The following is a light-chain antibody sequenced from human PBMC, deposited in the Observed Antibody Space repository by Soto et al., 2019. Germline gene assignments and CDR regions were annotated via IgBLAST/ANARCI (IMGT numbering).Light chain of an antibody. CDR2: GAS. CDR1: QSVSSSY. Sequence: EIVLTQSPGTLSLSPGERATLSCRASQSVSSSYLAWYQQKPGQAPRLLIYGASSRATGIPDRFSGSGSGTDFTLTNSRLEPEDFAVYYCQQYGSPWTFGQGTKLEIK. CDR3: QQYGSPWT. J-gene: IGKJ2*02. V-gene: IGKV3-20*01.